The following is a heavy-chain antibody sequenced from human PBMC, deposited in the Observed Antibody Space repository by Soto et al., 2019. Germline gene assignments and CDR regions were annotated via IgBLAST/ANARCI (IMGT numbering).Heavy chain of an antibody. V-gene: IGHV3-15*07. Sequence: GGSLRLSCAASGFTFSNAWMNWVRQAPGKGLEWVGRIKSKTDGGTTDYAAPVKGRFTISRDDSKNTLYLQMNSLKTEDTAVYYCTTASPGDGIQLWYGEGFDYWGQGTLVTVSS. CDR2: IKSKTDGGTT. CDR3: TTASPGDGIQLWYGEGFDY. D-gene: IGHD5-18*01. CDR1: GFTFSNAW. J-gene: IGHJ4*02.